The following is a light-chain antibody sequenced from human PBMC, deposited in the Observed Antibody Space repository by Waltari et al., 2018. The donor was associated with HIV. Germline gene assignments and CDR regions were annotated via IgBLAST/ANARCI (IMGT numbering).Light chain of an antibody. CDR1: QAIDCS. J-gene: IGKJ3*01. CDR2: GVS. V-gene: IGKV1-8*01. Sequence: AIRMTQSPSPISASKGDKVAITRRASQAIDCSFAWYQQKPGGAPKLLIYGVSTLESGVASRFSGSGFGTQFTLTIGCLQPEDFATYYCQQYFNYPFTFGPGTKV. CDR3: QQYFNYPFT.